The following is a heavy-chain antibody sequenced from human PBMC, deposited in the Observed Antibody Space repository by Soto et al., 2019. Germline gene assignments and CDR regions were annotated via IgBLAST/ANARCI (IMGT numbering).Heavy chain of an antibody. CDR1: GYTFTTYA. V-gene: IGHV1-3*01. Sequence: QVHLVQSGAEVKKPGASVKVSCQASGYTFTTYAIHWLRQAPGQRLDWMGWINGGNGNTRYSQTLQGRVALTRDTSASTVYMELSSLRSEDTAVYYCVREACINGVCYDNPFDIWGQGTMVTVSS. CDR3: VREACINGVCYDNPFDI. D-gene: IGHD2-8*01. CDR2: INGGNGNT. J-gene: IGHJ3*02.